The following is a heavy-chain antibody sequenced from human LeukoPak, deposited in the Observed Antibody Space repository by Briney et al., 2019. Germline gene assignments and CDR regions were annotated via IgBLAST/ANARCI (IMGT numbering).Heavy chain of an antibody. CDR1: GGTFSSCA. V-gene: IGHV1-69*06. CDR2: IIPIFGTA. CDR3: ARYSPITIFWPSYYYGMDV. J-gene: IGHJ6*04. Sequence: ASVKVSCKASGGTFSSCAISWVRQAPGQGLEWMGGIIPIFGTANYAQKFQGRVTITADKSTSTAYMELSSLRSEDTAVYYCARYSPITIFWPSYYYGMDVWGKGTTVTVSS. D-gene: IGHD3-9*01.